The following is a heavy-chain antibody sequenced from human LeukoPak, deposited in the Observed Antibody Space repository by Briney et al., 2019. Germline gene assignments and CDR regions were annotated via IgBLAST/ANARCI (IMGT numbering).Heavy chain of an antibody. CDR2: IYSSGST. V-gene: IGHV4-4*07. CDR1: GGSISSYY. CDR3: ARGGMTTVTTWSGYFDY. J-gene: IGHJ4*02. D-gene: IGHD4-17*01. Sequence: SETLSLTCTVSGGSISSYYWSWIRQPAGKGLEWIGRIYSSGSTNYNPSLKSRVTMSGDTSKNQISLKLSSVTAADTAVYYCARGGMTTVTTWSGYFDYWGQGTLVTVSS.